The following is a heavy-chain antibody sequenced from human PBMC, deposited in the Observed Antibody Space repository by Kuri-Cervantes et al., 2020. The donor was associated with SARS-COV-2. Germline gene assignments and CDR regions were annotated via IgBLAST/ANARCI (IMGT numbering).Heavy chain of an antibody. Sequence: GSLRLSCAVYGGSFSGYYWSWIRQPPGKGLEWIGEINHSGSTNYNPPLKSRVTISVDTSKNQFSLKLSSVTAADTAVYYCARGPWMYYYDSSGYPPFDYWGQGTLVTVSS. V-gene: IGHV4-34*01. CDR2: INHSGST. CDR1: GGSFSGYY. CDR3: ARGPWMYYYDSSGYPPFDY. D-gene: IGHD3-22*01. J-gene: IGHJ4*02.